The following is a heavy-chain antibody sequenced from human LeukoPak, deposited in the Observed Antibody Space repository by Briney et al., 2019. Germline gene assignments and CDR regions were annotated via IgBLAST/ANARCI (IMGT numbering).Heavy chain of an antibody. V-gene: IGHV4-34*01. CDR1: GGSFSGYY. CDR2: INHSGST. J-gene: IGHJ4*02. D-gene: IGHD3-10*01. Sequence: PSETLSLTCAVYGGSFSGYYWSWIRQPPGKGLEWIGEINHSGSTNYNPSLKSRVTISVDTSKNQFSLKLSSVTAADTAVYYCAKMAWFGDLSGEDYWGQGILVTVSS. CDR3: AKMAWFGDLSGEDY.